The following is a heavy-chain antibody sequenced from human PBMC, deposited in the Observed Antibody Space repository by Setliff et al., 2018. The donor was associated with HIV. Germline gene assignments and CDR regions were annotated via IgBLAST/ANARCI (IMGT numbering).Heavy chain of an antibody. CDR3: TTDADIDLYYYDSSGYYPFDH. V-gene: IGHV3-15*01. CDR1: GFTFNKAW. Sequence: NPGGSLRLSCAASGFTFNKAWMSWVRQAPGKGLEWVGRIKAKTDGGTTDYAAPVKGRFTISRDDSKSTLYLQMNSLKTEDTAVYYCTTDADIDLYYYDSSGYYPFDHWGQGTLVTVSS. D-gene: IGHD3-22*01. CDR2: IKAKTDGGTT. J-gene: IGHJ4*02.